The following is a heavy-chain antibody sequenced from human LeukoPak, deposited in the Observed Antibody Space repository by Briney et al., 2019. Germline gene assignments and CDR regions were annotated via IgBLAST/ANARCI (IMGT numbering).Heavy chain of an antibody. CDR3: ARDDSSGYYDY. Sequence: SETLSLTCTVSGGSISSYYWSWIRQPRGKGLEWIGYIYYSGSTNYNPSLKSRVTISVDTSKNQFSLKLSSVTAADTAVYYCARDDSSGYYDYWGQGTLVTVSS. CDR1: GGSISSYY. V-gene: IGHV4-59*01. J-gene: IGHJ4*02. CDR2: IYYSGST. D-gene: IGHD3-22*01.